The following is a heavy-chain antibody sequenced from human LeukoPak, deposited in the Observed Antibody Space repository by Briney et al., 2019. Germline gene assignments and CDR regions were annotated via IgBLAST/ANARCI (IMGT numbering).Heavy chain of an antibody. J-gene: IGHJ6*04. CDR3: ARDPFGDVVVEEDV. CDR2: TSSSSSYI. CDR1: GFTFSSYS. D-gene: IGHD2-2*01. Sequence: GGSLRLSCAASGFTFSSYSMNWVRQAPGKGLEWVSSTSSSSSYIYYADSVKGRFTISRDNAKNSLYLQMNSLRAEDTAVYYCARDPFGDVVVEEDVWGKGTTVTVSS. V-gene: IGHV3-21*01.